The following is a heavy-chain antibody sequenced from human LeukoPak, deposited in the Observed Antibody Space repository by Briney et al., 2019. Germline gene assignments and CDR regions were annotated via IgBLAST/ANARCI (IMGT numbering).Heavy chain of an antibody. CDR3: ATASDGSKIDY. V-gene: IGHV1-69*04. Sequence: ASVKVSCKASGGTFSSYAISWVRQAPGQGLEWMGRIIPILGIASYAQKFQGRVTITADKSTSTAYMELSSLRSEDTAVYYCATASDGSKIDYWGQGTLVTVSS. CDR2: IIPILGIA. CDR1: GGTFSSYA. J-gene: IGHJ4*02. D-gene: IGHD5-24*01.